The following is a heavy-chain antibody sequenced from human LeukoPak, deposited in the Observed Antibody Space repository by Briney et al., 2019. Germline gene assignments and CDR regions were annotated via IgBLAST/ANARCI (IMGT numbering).Heavy chain of an antibody. V-gene: IGHV3-7*01. CDR1: GFTFSSYW. J-gene: IGHJ4*02. D-gene: IGHD2-21*01. CDR2: IKQDGSEK. Sequence: GGSLRLSCAASGFTFSSYWMSWVRQAPGKGLEWVANIKQDGSEKYYVDSVKGRFTISRDNAKNSLYLQMNSLRAEDTAVYYCASYRPFLCFDYWGQGTLVTVSS. CDR3: ASYRPFLCFDY.